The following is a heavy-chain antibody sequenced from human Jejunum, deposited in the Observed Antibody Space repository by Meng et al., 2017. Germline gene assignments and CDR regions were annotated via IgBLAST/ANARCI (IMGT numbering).Heavy chain of an antibody. V-gene: IGHV3-7*01. CDR3: ARVRAVTGTLYFDS. CDR1: GFTFSNFW. CDR2: TKQDGNEK. J-gene: IGHJ4*02. Sequence: GESLKISCAASGFTFSNFWMSWVRQAPGKGLEWVANTKQDGNEKNYVDSVKGRFTISRDNAKNSLYLQMNNMRAEDTAVYFCARVRAVTGTLYFDSWGQGTRVTVSS. D-gene: IGHD6-19*01.